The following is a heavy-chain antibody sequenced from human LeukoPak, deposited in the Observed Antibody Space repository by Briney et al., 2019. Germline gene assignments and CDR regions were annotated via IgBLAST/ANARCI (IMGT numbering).Heavy chain of an antibody. V-gene: IGHV4-59*12. D-gene: IGHD5-12*01. CDR1: GGSISSYY. J-gene: IGHJ4*02. CDR2: IYYSGST. CDR3: ARLKLYIGYDYDY. Sequence: SETLSLTCTVSGGSISSYYWSWIRQPPGKGLEWIGYIYYSGSTNYNPSLKSRITISVDTSKNQFSLKLSSVIAADTAVYYCARLKLYIGYDYDYWGQGTLVTVSS.